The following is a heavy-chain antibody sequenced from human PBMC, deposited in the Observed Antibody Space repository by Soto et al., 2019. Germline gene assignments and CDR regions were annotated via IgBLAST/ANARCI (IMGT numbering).Heavy chain of an antibody. CDR2: IYYSGST. J-gene: IGHJ4*02. D-gene: IGHD1-26*01. CDR3: ARTGVGATETAFDY. Sequence: TSETLSLTCTVSGGSISSYYCSWIRQPPGKGLEWIGYIYYSGSTNYNPSLKSRVTISVDTSKNQFSLKLSSVTAADTAVYYCARTGVGATETAFDYWGQGTLVTVSS. CDR1: GGSISSYY. V-gene: IGHV4-59*01.